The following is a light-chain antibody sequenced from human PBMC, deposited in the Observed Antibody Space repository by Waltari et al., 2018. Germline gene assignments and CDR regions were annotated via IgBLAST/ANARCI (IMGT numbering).Light chain of an antibody. V-gene: IGKV3-20*01. CDR1: QSVGSSR. CDR3: QQHGTLPAT. J-gene: IGKJ1*01. CDR2: RAS. Sequence: EIVLTQSPGTASLSPGERVTLSCRASQSVGSSRLAWYQKKPVHAPRLVLYRASRRATGLPDRFSGSGSGTDFSLTISRLEPEDFAVYYCQQHGTLPATFGQGTKVEIK.